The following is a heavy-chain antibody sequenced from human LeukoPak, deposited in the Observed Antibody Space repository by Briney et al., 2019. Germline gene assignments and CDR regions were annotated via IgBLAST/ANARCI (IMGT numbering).Heavy chain of an antibody. V-gene: IGHV3-21*01. CDR3: ARGPTTIYDSLTGPQGGGDY. D-gene: IGHD3-9*01. J-gene: IGHJ4*02. CDR2: ISSGSTYI. Sequence: GGSLRLSCAASGFTFRSYSMNWVRQAPGKGLEWVSSISSGSTYIFYADSMKGRFTISRDNAKSSLSLQMTSLRVEDTAVYYCARGPTTIYDSLTGPQGGGDYWGQGTLVTVSS. CDR1: GFTFRSYS.